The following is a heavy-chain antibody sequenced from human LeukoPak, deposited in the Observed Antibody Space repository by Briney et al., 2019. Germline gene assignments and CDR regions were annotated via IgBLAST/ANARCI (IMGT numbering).Heavy chain of an antibody. D-gene: IGHD3-10*01. CDR1: GGSISSGDYY. Sequence: SETLSLTCTVSGGSISSGDYYWSWIRQPPGKGLEWIGYIYYSGSTYYNPSLKSRVTISVDTSKNQFSLKLSSVTAADTAVYYCARSLTHYYGSGTSDYWGQGTLVTVSS. CDR3: ARSLTHYYGSGTSDY. V-gene: IGHV4-30-4*01. CDR2: IYYSGST. J-gene: IGHJ4*02.